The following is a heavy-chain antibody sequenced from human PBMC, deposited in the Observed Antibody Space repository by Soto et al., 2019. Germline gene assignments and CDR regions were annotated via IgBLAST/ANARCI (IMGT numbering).Heavy chain of an antibody. D-gene: IGHD5-18*01. V-gene: IGHV5-10-1*01. Sequence: GESLKISCKGSGYSFTSYWISCVRQMPGRGLEWMGRIDPSDSYTNYSPSFQGHVTISADKSISTAYLQWSSLKASDTAMYYCARQGPVTGQYYYYYGMDVWGQGTKVTVYS. CDR2: IDPSDSYT. CDR1: GYSFTSYW. J-gene: IGHJ6*02. CDR3: ARQGPVTGQYYYYYGMDV.